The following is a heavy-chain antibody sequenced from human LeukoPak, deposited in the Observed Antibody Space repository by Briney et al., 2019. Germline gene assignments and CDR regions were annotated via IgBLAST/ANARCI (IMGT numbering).Heavy chain of an antibody. Sequence: KPSETLSLTCAVYGGSFSGYYWSWIRQPPGKGLEWIGEINHSGSTNYNPSLKSRVTISVDTSKNQFSLKLSSVTAADTAVYYCARSRYYDFWSGSFDYWGQGTLVTVSS. D-gene: IGHD3-3*01. CDR2: INHSGST. J-gene: IGHJ4*02. V-gene: IGHV4-34*01. CDR1: GGSFSGYY. CDR3: ARSRYYDFWSGSFDY.